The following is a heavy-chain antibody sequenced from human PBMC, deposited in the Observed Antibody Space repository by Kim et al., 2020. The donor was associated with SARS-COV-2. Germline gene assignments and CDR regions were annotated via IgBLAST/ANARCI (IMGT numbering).Heavy chain of an antibody. CDR3: ARPGYEFGELKTIPYYYYGMDV. CDR2: IDPSDSYT. D-gene: IGHD3-10*01. CDR1: GYSFTSYW. V-gene: IGHV5-10-1*01. Sequence: GESLKISCKGSGYSFTSYWISWVRQMPGKGLEWMGRIDPSDSYTNYSPSFQGHVTISADKSISTAYLQWSSLKASDTAMYYCARPGYEFGELKTIPYYYYGMDVWGQGTTVTVYS. J-gene: IGHJ6*02.